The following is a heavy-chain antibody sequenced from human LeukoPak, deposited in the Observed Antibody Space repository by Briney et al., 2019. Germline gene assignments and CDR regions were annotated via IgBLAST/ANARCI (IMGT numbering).Heavy chain of an antibody. J-gene: IGHJ4*02. CDR1: GGSISSSSYY. V-gene: IGHV4-39*01. D-gene: IGHD5-18*01. Sequence: SETLSLTCTVSGGSISSSSYYWGWIRQPPGKGLEWIGSIYYSGSTYYNPPLKSRVTISVDTSKSQFSLKLSSVTAADTAVYYCARGYSYGSTHNDYWGQGTLVTVSS. CDR3: ARGYSYGSTHNDY. CDR2: IYYSGST.